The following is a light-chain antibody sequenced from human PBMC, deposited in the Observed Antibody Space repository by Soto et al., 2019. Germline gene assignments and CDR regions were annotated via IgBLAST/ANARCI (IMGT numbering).Light chain of an antibody. CDR2: GNS. CDR1: SSNIGASSD. V-gene: IGLV1-40*01. J-gene: IGLJ1*01. CDR3: QSYDSSLSGYV. Sequence: QSVLTQTPSVSGAPGQRVTSSCTGSSSNIGASSDVHWYQQLPGTAPKLLIYGNSNRPSGVPDRFSGSKSGTSASLAITGLQAEDEADYYCQSYDSSLSGYVFGTGTKVTVL.